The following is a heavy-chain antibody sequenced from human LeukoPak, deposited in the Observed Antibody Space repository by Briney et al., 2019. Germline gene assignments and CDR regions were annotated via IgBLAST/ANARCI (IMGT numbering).Heavy chain of an antibody. CDR3: ARDQEYYYYYGMDV. CDR1: GFTFSSYG. J-gene: IGHJ6*02. Sequence: PGRSLRLSCAASGFTFSSYGMHWVRQAPGKGLEWVAVIWYDGSNKYYVDSVKGRFTISRDNSKNTLYLQMNRLRAEDTAVYYCARDQEYYYYYGMDVWGQGTTVTVSS. CDR2: IWYDGSNK. V-gene: IGHV3-33*01.